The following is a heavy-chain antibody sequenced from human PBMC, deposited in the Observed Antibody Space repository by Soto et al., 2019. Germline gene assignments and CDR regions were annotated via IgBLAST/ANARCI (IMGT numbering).Heavy chain of an antibody. CDR1: GFTFSSYA. D-gene: IGHD6-19*01. J-gene: IGHJ4*02. CDR2: ISGSGGNT. Sequence: PGGSLRLSCAASGFTFSSYAMTWVRRAPGKGLEWVSTISGSGGNTHYADSVKGRFTISRDNSKNTLYLLMNSLRAEDTALYYCAKDPTSGRYVSDWGQGTLVTVSS. V-gene: IGHV3-23*01. CDR3: AKDPTSGRYVSD.